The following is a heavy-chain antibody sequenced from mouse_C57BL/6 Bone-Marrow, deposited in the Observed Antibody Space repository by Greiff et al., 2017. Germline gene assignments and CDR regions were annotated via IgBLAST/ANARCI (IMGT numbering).Heavy chain of an antibody. CDR2: IDPANGNT. CDR3: ARFGSSEGYFDV. CDR1: GFNIKNTY. V-gene: IGHV14-3*01. D-gene: IGHD1-1*01. J-gene: IGHJ1*03. Sequence: EVKVEESVAELVRPGASVKLSCTASGFNIKNTYMHWVKQRPEQGLEWIGRIDPANGNTKYAPKFQGKATITADTSANTAYLQLSRLTSEDTAVHYCARFGSSEGYFDVWGTGTTVTVSS.